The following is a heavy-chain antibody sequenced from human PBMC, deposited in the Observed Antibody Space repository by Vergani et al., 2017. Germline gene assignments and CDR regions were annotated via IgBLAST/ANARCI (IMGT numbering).Heavy chain of an antibody. CDR3: VKDIAASGNYWYFDL. CDR1: GFTFDDYA. Sequence: ELQLVESGGGLVQPGRSLRLSCAASGFTFDDYAMHWGRQAPGKGLEWVSGINWNSDSIDYADSVKGRVTISRDNAKNSLYLQMNSLRAEDTALYYCVKDIAASGNYWYFDLWGRGTLVTVSS. CDR2: INWNSDSI. V-gene: IGHV3-9*01. D-gene: IGHD6-13*01. J-gene: IGHJ2*01.